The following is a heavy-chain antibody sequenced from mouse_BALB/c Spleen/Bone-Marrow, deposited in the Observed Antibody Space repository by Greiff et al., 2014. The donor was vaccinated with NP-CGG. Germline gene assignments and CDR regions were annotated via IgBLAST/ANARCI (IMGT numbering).Heavy chain of an antibody. Sequence: EVKVEESGGGLVQPGGSRKLSCAASGFTFSSFAMHWVRQAPEKGLEWVAYISSGSSTIYYADTLMGRFTISRDNPKNTLFLQMTSLRSEDTAMYYCARSGSSSGYFDYWGQGTTLTVSS. D-gene: IGHD1-1*01. J-gene: IGHJ2*01. CDR1: GFTFSSFA. CDR2: ISSGSSTI. CDR3: ARSGSSSGYFDY. V-gene: IGHV5-17*02.